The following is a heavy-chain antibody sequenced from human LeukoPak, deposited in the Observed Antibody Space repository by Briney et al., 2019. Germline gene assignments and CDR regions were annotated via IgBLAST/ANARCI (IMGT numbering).Heavy chain of an antibody. V-gene: IGHV4-59*12. Sequence: SETLSLTCTVSGGSISYYYWSWIRQPPGKGLEWIGSIYYSGTTHYNPSLESRVTISVDTSKNQFSLKLASVTAADTAIYYCAKGAGGFSYYNWFDPWGQGTLVTVSS. J-gene: IGHJ5*02. CDR1: GGSISYYY. CDR3: AKGAGGFSYYNWFDP. D-gene: IGHD5-18*01. CDR2: IYYSGTT.